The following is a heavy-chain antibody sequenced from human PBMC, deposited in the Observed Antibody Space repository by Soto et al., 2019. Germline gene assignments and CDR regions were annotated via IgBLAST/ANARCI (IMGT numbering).Heavy chain of an antibody. CDR2: ISYDGSNK. J-gene: IGHJ5*02. CDR1: GFTFSSYA. Sequence: GGSLRLSCAASGFTFSSYAMDWVRQAPGKGLEWVAVISYDGSNKYYADSVKGRFTISRDNSKNTLYLQMNSLRAEDTAVYYCARDQIKYYDFWSGYWNWFDPWGQGTLVTVSS. CDR3: ARDQIKYYDFWSGYWNWFDP. D-gene: IGHD3-3*01. V-gene: IGHV3-30-3*01.